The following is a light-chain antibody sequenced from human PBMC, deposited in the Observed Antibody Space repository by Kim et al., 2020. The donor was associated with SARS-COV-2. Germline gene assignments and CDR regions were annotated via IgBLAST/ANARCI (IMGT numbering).Light chain of an antibody. Sequence: EIVLTQSPGTLSLSPGERATLSCRASQSVSSSYLAWYQQKPGQAPRLLIYGASSRATGIPGRFSGSGSGTDFPLTISRLEPEDFAVYYCQQYGSSPTFGQGTRLEIK. CDR2: GAS. CDR3: QQYGSSPT. V-gene: IGKV3-20*01. J-gene: IGKJ5*01. CDR1: QSVSSSY.